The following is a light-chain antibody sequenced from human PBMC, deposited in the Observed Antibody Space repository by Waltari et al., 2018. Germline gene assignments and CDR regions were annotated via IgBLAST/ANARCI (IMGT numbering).Light chain of an antibody. CDR1: QSVRRF. Sequence: EIVLTQSPGTLSLSPGDRGTISCRASQSVRRFLAWYQQKPGQAPRLLIYGASTRATGIPDRFSGNGSGTDFSLTISRLEPEDFAVYYCQKYDRLPATFGQGTKVEIK. J-gene: IGKJ1*01. V-gene: IGKV3-20*01. CDR3: QKYDRLPAT. CDR2: GAS.